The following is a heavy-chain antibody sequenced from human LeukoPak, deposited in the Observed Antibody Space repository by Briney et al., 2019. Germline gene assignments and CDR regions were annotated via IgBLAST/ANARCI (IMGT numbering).Heavy chain of an antibody. Sequence: SETLSLTCAVYGGSFSGYYWSWIRQPPGKGLEWIGEINHSGSTNYNPPLKSRVTISVDTSKNQFSLKLSSVTAADTAVYYCARVEMATISRRRYFDYWGQGTLVTVSS. V-gene: IGHV4-34*01. D-gene: IGHD5-24*01. CDR1: GGSFSGYY. CDR3: ARVEMATISRRRYFDY. J-gene: IGHJ4*02. CDR2: INHSGST.